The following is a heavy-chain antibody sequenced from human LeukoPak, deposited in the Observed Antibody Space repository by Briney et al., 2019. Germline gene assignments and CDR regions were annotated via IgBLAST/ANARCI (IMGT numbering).Heavy chain of an antibody. CDR1: GYTFTSYG. Sequence: GASVKVSCKASGYTFTSYGISWVRQAPGQGLEWMGGIIPIFGTANYAQKFQGRVTITADESTSTAYMELSSLRSEDTAVYYCARGRMGPRIAVAGTNWFDPWGQGTLVTVSS. CDR3: ARGRMGPRIAVAGTNWFDP. CDR2: IIPIFGTA. D-gene: IGHD6-19*01. J-gene: IGHJ5*02. V-gene: IGHV1-69*13.